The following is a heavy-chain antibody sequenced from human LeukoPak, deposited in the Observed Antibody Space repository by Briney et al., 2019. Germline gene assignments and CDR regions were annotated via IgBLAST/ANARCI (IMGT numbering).Heavy chain of an antibody. CDR3: ARANGGSYYDILTGYYTGTYYYYMDV. CDR1: GFTFSSYA. V-gene: IGHV3-64*01. Sequence: GGSLRLSCVASGFTFSSYAMHWVRQTPGKGLEYVSGINSNGGSTHYANSVKGRFTISRDNSKHTLYLQMGSLRTEDTAVYYCARANGGSYYDILTGYYTGTYYYYMDVWGKGTTVTISS. J-gene: IGHJ6*03. D-gene: IGHD3-9*01. CDR2: INSNGGST.